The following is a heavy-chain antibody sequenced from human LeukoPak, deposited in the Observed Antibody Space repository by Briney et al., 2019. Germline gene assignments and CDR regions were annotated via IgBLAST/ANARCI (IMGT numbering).Heavy chain of an antibody. CDR3: AGSYSSTWSPFDY. J-gene: IGHJ4*02. CDR2: IHDRGDT. V-gene: IGHV4-59*08. CDR1: GGSVSDYY. Sequence: PSETLSLTCTVSGGSVSDYYWSWIRQSPGRGLEWIAYIHDRGDTNYNPSLKIRVSISVDTSKNQFSLKLTSVTAADTAVYFCAGSYSSTWSPFDYWGRGTRVTVSS. D-gene: IGHD6-13*01.